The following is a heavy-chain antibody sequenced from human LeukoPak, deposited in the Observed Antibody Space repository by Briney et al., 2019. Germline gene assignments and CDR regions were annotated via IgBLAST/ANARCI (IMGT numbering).Heavy chain of an antibody. J-gene: IGHJ4*02. D-gene: IGHD2-2*01. V-gene: IGHV3-21*01. CDR1: GFTFSTYS. Sequence: PGGSLRLSCAASGFTFSTYSMNWVRQAPGKGLEWVSSISSSSSYIYYADSVKGRFTISRDNAKNSLYLQMNSLRAEDTAVYYCARLQRVVPAAKVTAIPYYFDYWGQGTLVTVSS. CDR2: ISSSSSYI. CDR3: ARLQRVVPAAKVTAIPYYFDY.